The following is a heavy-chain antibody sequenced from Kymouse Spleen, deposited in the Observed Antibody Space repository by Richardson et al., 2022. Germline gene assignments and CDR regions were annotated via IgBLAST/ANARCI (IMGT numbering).Heavy chain of an antibody. CDR2: INHSGST. CDR3: ARGRVAAADYYYYGMDV. J-gene: IGHJ6*02. CDR1: GGSFSGYY. Sequence: QVQLQQWGAGLLKPSETLSLTCAVYGGSFSGYYWSWIRQPPGKGLEWIGEINHSGSTNYNPSLKSRVTISVDTSKNQFSLKLSSVTAADTAVYYCARGRVAAADYYYYGMDVWGQGTTVTVSS. D-gene: IGHD6-13*01. V-gene: IGHV4-34*01.